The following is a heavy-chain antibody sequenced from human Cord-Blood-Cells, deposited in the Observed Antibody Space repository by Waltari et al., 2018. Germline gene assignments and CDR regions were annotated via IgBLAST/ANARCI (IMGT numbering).Heavy chain of an antibody. CDR1: GYTFTGYY. CDR2: INPNSGGT. J-gene: IGHJ4*02. D-gene: IGHD3-22*01. Sequence: QVQLVQSGAEVKKPGASVKVSCKASGYTFTGYYMHWVRTAPGQGLEWMGWINPNSGGTNYAQKFQGRVTMTRDTSISTAYMELSRLRSDDTAVYYCARVVGYYYDSSGYFDYWGQGTLVTVSS. V-gene: IGHV1-2*02. CDR3: ARVVGYYYDSSGYFDY.